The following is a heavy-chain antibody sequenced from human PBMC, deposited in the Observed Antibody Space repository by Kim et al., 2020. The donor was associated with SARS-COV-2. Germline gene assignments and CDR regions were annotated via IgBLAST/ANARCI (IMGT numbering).Heavy chain of an antibody. CDR2: INAGNGNT. V-gene: IGHV1-3*01. D-gene: IGHD3-10*01. CDR3: ARDTYYYGSGSYYLDYYFDY. CDR1: GYTFTSYA. J-gene: IGHJ4*02. Sequence: ASVKVSCKASGYTFTSYAMHWVRQAPGQRLEWMGWINAGNGNTKYSQKFQGRVTITRDTSASTAYMELSSLRSEDTAVYYCARDTYYYGSGSYYLDYYFDYWGQGTLVTVSS.